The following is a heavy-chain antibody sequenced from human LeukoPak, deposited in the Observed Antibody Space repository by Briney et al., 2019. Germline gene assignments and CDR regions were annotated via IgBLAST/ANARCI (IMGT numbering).Heavy chain of an antibody. J-gene: IGHJ3*02. CDR1: GFTFDDYG. Sequence: GGSLRLSCGASGFTFDDYGMSWVRQAPGKGLEWVSGINWNGGSTGYADSVKGRFNISRENAKHSLYLQMNSLRAEDTALYHCARGRRDGYNYAFDIWGQGTMVTVSS. CDR3: ARGRRDGYNYAFDI. D-gene: IGHD5-24*01. CDR2: INWNGGST. V-gene: IGHV3-20*01.